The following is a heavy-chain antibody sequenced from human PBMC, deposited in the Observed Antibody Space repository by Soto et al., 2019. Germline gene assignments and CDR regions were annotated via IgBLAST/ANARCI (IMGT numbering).Heavy chain of an antibody. CDR2: ISGSGGST. J-gene: IGHJ6*02. Sequence: GGSLRLSCAASGFTFSSYAMSWVRQAPGRGLEWVSAISGSGGSTYYADSVKGRFTISRDNSKNTLYLQMNSLRAEDTAVYYCAKASASGRKYYGMDVWGQGTTVTVSS. CDR1: GFTFSSYA. V-gene: IGHV3-23*01. D-gene: IGHD3-3*01. CDR3: AKASASGRKYYGMDV.